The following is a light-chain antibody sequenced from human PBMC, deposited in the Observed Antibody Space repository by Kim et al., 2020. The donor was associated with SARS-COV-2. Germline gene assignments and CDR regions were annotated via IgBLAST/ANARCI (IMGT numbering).Light chain of an antibody. Sequence: PGKTATITCAGNNIGSKSVDWYQQKPGLAPVMVISYDSDRPSGIPERFSGSNSGYTATLTISRVEAGDEADYYCQVWDSSGDHPVVFGGGTQLTVL. CDR2: YDS. V-gene: IGLV3-21*01. CDR1: NIGSKS. J-gene: IGLJ2*01. CDR3: QVWDSSGDHPVV.